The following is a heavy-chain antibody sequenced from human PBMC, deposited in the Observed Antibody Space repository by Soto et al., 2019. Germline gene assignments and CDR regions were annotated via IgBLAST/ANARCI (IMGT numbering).Heavy chain of an antibody. CDR1: GGSITNIATS. CDR3: ARDVGASCTDFVCSDSGGLDV. Sequence: QLQLQESGSRLLMPSQTLSLTCAVYGGSITNIATSWTWLRQPPGKGLEWIGYIYHSGSTYYNPSLKSRVAISVDKSKNQFSLNLSSVTAADTAVYYCARDVGASCTDFVCSDSGGLDVWGHGTKVTVSS. J-gene: IGHJ6*02. D-gene: IGHD2-8*01. V-gene: IGHV4-30-2*01. CDR2: IYHSGST.